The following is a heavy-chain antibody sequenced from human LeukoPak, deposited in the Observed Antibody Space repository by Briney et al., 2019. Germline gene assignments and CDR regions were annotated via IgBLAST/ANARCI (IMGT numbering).Heavy chain of an antibody. Sequence: ASVRVSCKASGYTFTGYYMHWVRQAPGQGLEWMGWINPNSGGTNYAQKFQGRVTMTRDTSFSTAYMELSRLRSDDTAVYYCAREVVVVVAAHGGWFDPWGQGTLVTVSS. CDR2: INPNSGGT. J-gene: IGHJ5*02. D-gene: IGHD2-15*01. CDR3: AREVVVVVAAHGGWFDP. V-gene: IGHV1-2*02. CDR1: GYTFTGYY.